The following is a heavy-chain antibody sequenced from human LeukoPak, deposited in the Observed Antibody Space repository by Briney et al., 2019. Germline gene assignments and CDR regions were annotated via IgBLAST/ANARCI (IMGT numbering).Heavy chain of an antibody. CDR1: GYTFTSYD. Sequence: ASVKVSCKASGYTFTSYDINWVRQATGQGLEWMGWMNPNSGNTGYAQKFQGRVTMTRNTSISTAYMELSSLRSEDTAVYYCARLPYGSGTLYYYYYGMDVWGQGNTVTVSS. D-gene: IGHD3-10*01. CDR3: ARLPYGSGTLYYYYYGMDV. CDR2: MNPNSGNT. J-gene: IGHJ6*02. V-gene: IGHV1-8*01.